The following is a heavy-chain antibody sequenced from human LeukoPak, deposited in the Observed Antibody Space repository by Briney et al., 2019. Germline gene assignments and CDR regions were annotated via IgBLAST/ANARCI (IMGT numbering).Heavy chain of an antibody. CDR1: GGSISSSNYY. V-gene: IGHV4-39*01. CDR3: ARPGGGPTDY. D-gene: IGHD3-16*01. CDR2: IYYSGST. Sequence: PSETLSLTCTVSGGSISSSNYYWGWIRQPPGKGLEWIGSIYYSGSTYYNPSLKSRVTISADTSKNQFSLKLSSATAADTAVYYCARPGGGPTDYWGQGTLVTVSS. J-gene: IGHJ4*02.